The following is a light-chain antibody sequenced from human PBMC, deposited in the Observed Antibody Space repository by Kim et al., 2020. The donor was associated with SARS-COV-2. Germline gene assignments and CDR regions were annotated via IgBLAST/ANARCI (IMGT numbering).Light chain of an antibody. CDR2: DAF. V-gene: IGKV3-11*01. CDR1: QTIATH. CDR3: QHRSTWPPWT. J-gene: IGKJ1*01. Sequence: DIVLTQSPATLSLSPGERATLSCRASQTIATHLAWYQQKPGQAPRLLIYDAFNRATGIPDRFRGSGSGTDFTLTINSLEHEDFAVYYCQHRSTWPPWTFGQGTKVDIK.